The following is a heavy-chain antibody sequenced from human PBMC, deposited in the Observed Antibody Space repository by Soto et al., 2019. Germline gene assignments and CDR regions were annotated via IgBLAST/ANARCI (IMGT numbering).Heavy chain of an antibody. V-gene: IGHV3-23*01. D-gene: IGHD2-2*01. Sequence: GESLRLSCAASGFTFSSYAMSWVRQAPGKGLEWVSAISGSGGSTYYADSVKGRFTISRDNAKNSLYLQMTSLGVEDTAIYYCAKDGLECQLLSGPYWLGSWGQG. CDR1: GFTFSSYA. CDR3: AKDGLECQLLSGPYWLGS. J-gene: IGHJ5*01. CDR2: ISGSGGST.